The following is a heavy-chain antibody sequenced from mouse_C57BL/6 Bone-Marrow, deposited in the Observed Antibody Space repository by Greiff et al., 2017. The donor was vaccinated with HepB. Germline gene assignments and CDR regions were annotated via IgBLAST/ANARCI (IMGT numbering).Heavy chain of an antibody. CDR1: GFNIKDYY. Sequence: VQLQQSGAELVRPGASVKLSCTASGFNIKDYYMHWVKQRPEQGLEWIGRIDPEDGDTEYAPKFQGKATMTADTSSNTAYLQLSSLTSEDSAVYFCARTGRGDFDYWGQGTTLTVSS. CDR2: IDPEDGDT. V-gene: IGHV14-1*01. D-gene: IGHD3-3*01. CDR3: ARTGRGDFDY. J-gene: IGHJ2*01.